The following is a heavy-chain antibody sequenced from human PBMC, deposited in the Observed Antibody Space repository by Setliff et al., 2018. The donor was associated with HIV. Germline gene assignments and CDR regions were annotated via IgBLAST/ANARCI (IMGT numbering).Heavy chain of an antibody. CDR3: ARAVHYDILTGYYLEGYFDY. CDR1: GGSISSVSHF. D-gene: IGHD3-9*01. V-gene: IGHV4-61*02. Sequence: LSLTCTVSGGSISSVSHFWIWIRQPAGKGLEWIGRINTSGRINYNPSLESRVSMSVDTSKNQFSLKLNSVTAADTAVYYCARAVHYDILTGYYLEGYFDYWGQGTLVTVPQ. J-gene: IGHJ4*02. CDR2: INTSGRI.